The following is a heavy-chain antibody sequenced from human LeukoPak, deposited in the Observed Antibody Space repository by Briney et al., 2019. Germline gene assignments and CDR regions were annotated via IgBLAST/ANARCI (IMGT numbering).Heavy chain of an antibody. CDR3: ARSGGATDFDF. V-gene: IGHV1-2*07. CDR1: GYTFTGYY. CDR2: INPNNGGT. J-gene: IGHJ4*02. D-gene: IGHD1-26*01. Sequence: ASVKVSCKASGYTFTGYYMHWVRQAPGQGLEWMGWINPNNGGTKYAHKFQGRVTMTRDMSISTAYMDLSRLRSDDTAVYYCARSGGATDFDFWAQGTLVTVSS.